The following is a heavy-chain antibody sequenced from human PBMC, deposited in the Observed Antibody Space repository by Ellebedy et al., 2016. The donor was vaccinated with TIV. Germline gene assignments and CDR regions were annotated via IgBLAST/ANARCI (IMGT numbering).Heavy chain of an antibody. CDR3: ARVDPAHWFDP. V-gene: IGHV4-59*12. CDR1: GGSINSYY. J-gene: IGHJ5*02. Sequence: SETLSLTXTVSGGSINSYYWSWIRQPPGKGLEWIGYIYYRGSTNYNPSLKSRVTISVDTSKNQFSLKLSSVTAADTAVYYCARVDPAHWFDPWGQGTLVTVPS. CDR2: IYYRGST. D-gene: IGHD2-2*03.